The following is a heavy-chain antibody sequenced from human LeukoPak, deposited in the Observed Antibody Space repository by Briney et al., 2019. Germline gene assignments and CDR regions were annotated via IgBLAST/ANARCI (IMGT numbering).Heavy chain of an antibody. CDR1: GGPISGYY. D-gene: IGHD7-27*01. J-gene: IGHJ5*02. Sequence: SETLSLTCTVSGGPISGYYWNWIRQPPGKGLEWIGAIYYSGRTSFNGSLKTRITMSVDTSKNQFSLKLTSVTTADTAVYFCARDSAGDYWLDPWGQGTPVTVSS. V-gene: IGHV4-59*01. CDR3: ARDSAGDYWLDP. CDR2: IYYSGRT.